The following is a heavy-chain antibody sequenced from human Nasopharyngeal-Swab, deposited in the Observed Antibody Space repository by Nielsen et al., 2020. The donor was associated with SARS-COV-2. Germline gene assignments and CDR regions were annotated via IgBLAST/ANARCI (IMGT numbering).Heavy chain of an antibody. Sequence: GESLKISCATSGFTFSPYTMTWVRQAPGKGLQWLSYITSGNSVQYADSVRGRFTISRDNAKNSLDLQMNSLTAEDTAVYYCARERGGGYGDYWGQGTLVTVSS. CDR1: GFTFSPYT. J-gene: IGHJ4*02. D-gene: IGHD5-12*01. CDR3: ARERGGGYGDY. V-gene: IGHV3-48*04. CDR2: ITSGNSV.